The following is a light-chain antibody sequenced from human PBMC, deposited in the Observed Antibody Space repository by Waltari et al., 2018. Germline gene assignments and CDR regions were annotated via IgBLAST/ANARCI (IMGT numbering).Light chain of an antibody. V-gene: IGLV1-47*01. CDR2: GNN. J-gene: IGLJ2*01. CDR1: NSNVGANS. Sequence: QSILTQPPSASGTPGRTVTISCSGSNSNVGANSVCWYQQLPGTAPKLLIVGNNRVPSGVPDRFSGSRSGTAASLAIRGRRSEDEADYYCATWDDRLTAVFGGGTKLTVL. CDR3: ATWDDRLTAV.